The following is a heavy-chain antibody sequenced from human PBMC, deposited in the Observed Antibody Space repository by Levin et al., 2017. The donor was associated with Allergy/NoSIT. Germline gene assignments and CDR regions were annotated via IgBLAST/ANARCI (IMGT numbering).Heavy chain of an antibody. CDR2: IYYSGST. D-gene: IGHD4-17*01. J-gene: IGHJ6*03. Sequence: SETLSLTCTVSGGSISSGGYYWSWIRQHPGKGLEWIGYIYYSGSTYYNPSLKSRVTISVDTSKNQFSLKLSSVTAADTAVYYWARTSQGRGDYAGQVRYNYYMDVWGKGTTVTVSS. CDR1: GGSISSGGYY. CDR3: ARTSQGRGDYAGQVRYNYYMDV. V-gene: IGHV4-31*03.